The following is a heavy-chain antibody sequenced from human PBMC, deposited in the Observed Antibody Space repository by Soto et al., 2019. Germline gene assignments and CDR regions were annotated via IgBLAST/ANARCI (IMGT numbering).Heavy chain of an antibody. D-gene: IGHD6-6*01. CDR2: IWYDGSNK. J-gene: IGHJ6*02. CDR1: GFTFSSYG. CDR3: AKSSSPGGYYYYGMDV. Sequence: GGSLRLSCAASGFTFSSYGMHWVRQAPGKGLEWVAVIWYDGSNKYYADSVKGRFTISRDNSKNTLYLQMNSLRAEDTAVYYCAKSSSPGGYYYYGMDVWGQGTTVTVSS. V-gene: IGHV3-33*06.